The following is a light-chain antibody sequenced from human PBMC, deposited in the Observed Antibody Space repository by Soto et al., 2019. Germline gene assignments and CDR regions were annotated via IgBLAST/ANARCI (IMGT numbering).Light chain of an antibody. CDR2: EVN. Sequence: QSALTQPASVSGSPGQSITISCAGSGGDVGHYDLLSWYQQIPGKAPKLIIFEVNRRPSGVSDRFSGFKSGNTASLTISGLQAEDVADFFCFSYAGNGAWVFGGGTKLTVL. J-gene: IGLJ3*02. V-gene: IGLV2-23*02. CDR3: FSYAGNGAWV. CDR1: GGDVGHYDL.